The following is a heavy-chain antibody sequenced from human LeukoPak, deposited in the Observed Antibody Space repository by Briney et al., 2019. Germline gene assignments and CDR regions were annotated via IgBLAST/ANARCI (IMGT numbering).Heavy chain of an antibody. J-gene: IGHJ4*02. CDR2: ISSSGSII. V-gene: IGHV3-48*04. Sequence: GGSLRLSCVVSGFSFSGSSMNWVRQAPGKGLEWVSYISSSGSIIYYSDSVKGRFTISRDNAKNSLYLQMNSLRAEDTAVYYCARDFGYFWGQGTLVTVSS. CDR1: GFSFSGSS. D-gene: IGHD3-10*01. CDR3: ARDFGYF.